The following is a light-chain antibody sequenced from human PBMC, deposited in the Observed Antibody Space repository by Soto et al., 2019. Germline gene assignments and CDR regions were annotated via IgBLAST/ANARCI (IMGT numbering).Light chain of an antibody. CDR1: SSNIGSNT. J-gene: IGLJ3*02. Sequence: QSALTQPPSASGTPGQRVTISCSGSSSNIGSNTVNWYQQLTGTAPKLLIHSNNQRPSGVPDRFSGSKSGTSASLAISGLQSEDEADYYCAAWDDSLNAWVFGGGTKVTVL. CDR3: AAWDDSLNAWV. CDR2: SNN. V-gene: IGLV1-44*01.